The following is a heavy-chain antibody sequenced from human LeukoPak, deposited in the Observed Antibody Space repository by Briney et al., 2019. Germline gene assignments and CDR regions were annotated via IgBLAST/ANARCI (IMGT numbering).Heavy chain of an antibody. CDR3: AREATIVVVITTRGVDAFDI. Sequence: ASVKVSCKASGGTFSSYAISWVRQAPGQGLEWMGRIIPILGIANYAQKFQGRVTITADKSTSTAYMELSSLRSEDTAVYYCAREATIVVVITTRGVDAFDIWGQGTMVTVSS. J-gene: IGHJ3*02. CDR1: GGTFSSYA. V-gene: IGHV1-69*04. D-gene: IGHD3-22*01. CDR2: IIPILGIA.